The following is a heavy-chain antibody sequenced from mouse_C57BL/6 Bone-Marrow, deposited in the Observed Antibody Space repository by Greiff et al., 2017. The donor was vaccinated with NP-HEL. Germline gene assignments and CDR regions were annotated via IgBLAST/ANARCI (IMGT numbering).Heavy chain of an antibody. CDR3: ARGDLGYYGSSYGGWYFYV. D-gene: IGHD1-1*01. J-gene: IGHJ1*03. CDR2: INPSSGDT. CDR1: GYTFTSYT. V-gene: IGHV1-4*01. Sequence: VQLQQSGAELARPGASVKMSCKASGYTFTSYTMHWVKQRPGQGLEWIGYINPSSGDTKYNQKFKDKATLTADKSSSTSYMQLSSLTSEDSAVYYCARGDLGYYGSSYGGWYFYVWGTGTTVTVSS.